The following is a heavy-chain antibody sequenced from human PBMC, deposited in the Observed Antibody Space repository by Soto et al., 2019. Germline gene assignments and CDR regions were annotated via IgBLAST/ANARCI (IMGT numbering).Heavy chain of an antibody. D-gene: IGHD3-22*01. CDR1: GGSISSGDYS. V-gene: IGHV4-30-2*01. J-gene: IGHJ4*02. CDR2: IYHSGST. Sequence: PSETLSLTCAVSGGSISSGDYSWSWIRQPPGKGLEWIGYIYHSGSTYYNPSLKSRVTISVDRSKNQFSLKLSSVTAADTAVYYCARVRREYDNSGPVDDWGQGTLVTVSS. CDR3: ARVRREYDNSGPVDD.